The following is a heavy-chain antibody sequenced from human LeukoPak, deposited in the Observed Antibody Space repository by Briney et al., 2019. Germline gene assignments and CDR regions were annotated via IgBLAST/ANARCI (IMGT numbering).Heavy chain of an antibody. J-gene: IGHJ3*02. CDR2: ISGSGGST. V-gene: IGHV3-23*01. CDR1: GFTFSSYA. D-gene: IGHD3-22*01. Sequence: AGGSLRLSCAASGFTFSSYAMSWVRQAPGKGLEWVSAISGSGGSTYYADSVKGRFTISRDNSKNTLYLQMNSLRAEDTAVYYCANQRTYYYDSSGYAAFDIWGQGTIVTVSS. CDR3: ANQRTYYYDSSGYAAFDI.